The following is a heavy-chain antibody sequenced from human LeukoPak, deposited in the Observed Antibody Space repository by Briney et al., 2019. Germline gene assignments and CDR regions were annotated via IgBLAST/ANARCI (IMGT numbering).Heavy chain of an antibody. Sequence: SETLSLTCAVYGGSFSGYYWSWIRQPPGKGLEWIGEINHSGSTNYNPSLKSRVTISVDTSKNQFSLKLSSVTAADTAVYYCARHFRFYYGSGSYYNNKGLDYWGQGTLVTVSS. CDR3: ARHFRFYYGSGSYYNNKGLDY. J-gene: IGHJ4*02. CDR1: GGSFSGYY. D-gene: IGHD3-10*01. V-gene: IGHV4-34*01. CDR2: INHSGST.